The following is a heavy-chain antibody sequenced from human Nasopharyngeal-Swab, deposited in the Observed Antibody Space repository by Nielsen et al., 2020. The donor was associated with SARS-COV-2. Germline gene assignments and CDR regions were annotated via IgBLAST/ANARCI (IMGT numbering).Heavy chain of an antibody. CDR3: AKGTYSNGSLFYY. J-gene: IGHJ4*01. CDR2: ISYDGSNK. Sequence: GESLKISCAASGFTFSSQGMHWVRQAPGKGLEWVAVISYDGSNKYYADSVTGRFTISRDNSKTTLYLQMNSLRAEYTAVYYCAKGTYSNGSLFYYWGQGTLVTVSS. CDR1: GFTFSSQG. D-gene: IGHD5-18*01. V-gene: IGHV3-30*18.